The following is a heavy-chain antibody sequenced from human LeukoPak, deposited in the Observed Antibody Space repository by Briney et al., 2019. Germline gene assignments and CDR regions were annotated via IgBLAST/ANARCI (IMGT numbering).Heavy chain of an antibody. Sequence: GRSLRLSCAASGFTFSSYAMYWVRQAPGKGLEWVAVISYDGSNKYYADSVKGRFTISRDNSKNTLYLQMNSLRAEDTAVYYCARVKGGITIFGGGGFDYWGQGTLVTVSS. J-gene: IGHJ4*02. CDR1: GFTFSSYA. CDR3: ARVKGGITIFGGGGFDY. CDR2: ISYDGSNK. D-gene: IGHD3-3*01. V-gene: IGHV3-30*04.